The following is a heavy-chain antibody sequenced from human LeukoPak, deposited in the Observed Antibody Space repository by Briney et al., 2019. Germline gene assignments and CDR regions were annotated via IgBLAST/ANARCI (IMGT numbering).Heavy chain of an antibody. Sequence: SETLSLTCSISGDSITTNSYWWGWIRQSPGKGLEWIGSIYSSGNSYYNPSLKTRATISPDTSKNQYSLRLTSVTAADTAIYYCARGRVAGLWGQGTLVTVSS. CDR2: IYSSGNS. J-gene: IGHJ4*02. CDR3: ARGRVAGL. V-gene: IGHV4-39*01. CDR1: GDSITTNSYW. D-gene: IGHD3-16*01.